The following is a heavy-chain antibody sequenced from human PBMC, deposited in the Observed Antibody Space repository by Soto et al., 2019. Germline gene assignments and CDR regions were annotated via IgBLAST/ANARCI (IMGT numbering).Heavy chain of an antibody. CDR1: GFTFSSSA. J-gene: IGHJ4*02. CDR3: ARDKRDLRFLEWSYYFDY. CDR2: LSYDGSNK. Sequence: QVQLVESGGGVVQPGRSLRLSCAASGFTFSSSAMHWVRQAPGKGLEWVAVLSYDGSNKYYADSVKGRLTISRDNSMNTLYLQMNSLRAEDTAVYYCARDKRDLRFLEWSYYFDYWGQGTLVTFSS. V-gene: IGHV3-30-3*01. D-gene: IGHD3-3*01.